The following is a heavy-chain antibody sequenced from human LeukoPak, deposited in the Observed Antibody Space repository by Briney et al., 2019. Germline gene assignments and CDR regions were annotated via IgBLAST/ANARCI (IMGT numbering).Heavy chain of an antibody. CDR3: ARGLAAAGTAY. CDR1: AFTFDDYG. Sequence: GGSLTLSCAPSAFTFDDYGLSWVRQAPGNGLEWVSGINWNGGSTGYADSVKGRFTISRDNAKNSLYLQMNSLRAEDTALYYCARGLAAAGTAYWGQGTLVTVSS. D-gene: IGHD6-13*01. CDR2: INWNGGST. J-gene: IGHJ4*02. V-gene: IGHV3-20*04.